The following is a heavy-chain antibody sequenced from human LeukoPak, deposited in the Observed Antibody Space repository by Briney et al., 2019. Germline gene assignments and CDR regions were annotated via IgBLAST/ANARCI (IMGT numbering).Heavy chain of an antibody. CDR2: ITSRSTT. CDR1: GFIFSHYG. J-gene: IGHJ4*02. Sequence: GGTLRLSCAASGFIFSHYGMNWVRQAPGKGLEWVSGITSRSTTYYADSVKGRFTISRDNSKNMVWLQINSPTAEDTATYYCAKDGDWARFEDWGQGTLVTVSS. V-gene: IGHV3-23*01. D-gene: IGHD2-21*02. CDR3: AKDGDWARFED.